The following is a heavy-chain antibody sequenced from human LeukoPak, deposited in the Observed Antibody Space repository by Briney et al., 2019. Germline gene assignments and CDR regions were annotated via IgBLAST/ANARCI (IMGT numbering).Heavy chain of an antibody. V-gene: IGHV3-23*01. J-gene: IGHJ4*02. Sequence: PGGSLRLSCAASGFTFNSYDMSWVRQAPGKGLEWVSAISGSGGSTYYADSVKGRFTISRDNSKNTLYLQMNSLRAEDTAVYYCARWGYSSSWFDYWGQGTLVTVSS. CDR1: GFTFNSYD. CDR3: ARWGYSSSWFDY. D-gene: IGHD6-13*01. CDR2: ISGSGGST.